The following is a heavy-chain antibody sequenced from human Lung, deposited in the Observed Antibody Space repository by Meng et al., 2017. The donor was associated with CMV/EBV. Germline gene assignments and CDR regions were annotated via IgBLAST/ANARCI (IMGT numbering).Heavy chain of an antibody. CDR1: GFRFDDFG. CDR2: IDWNGGRT. D-gene: IGHD2-15*01. Sequence: GRPLRLSCDASGFRFDDFGLGWVRQAPGKGLEWISGIDWNGGRTVYADSVKGRFTISRDNAENSLYVQMNSLRDEDTAVYHCVRDRIAYGLDVWGQGTTVTVSS. V-gene: IGHV3-20*01. J-gene: IGHJ6*02. CDR3: VRDRIAYGLDV.